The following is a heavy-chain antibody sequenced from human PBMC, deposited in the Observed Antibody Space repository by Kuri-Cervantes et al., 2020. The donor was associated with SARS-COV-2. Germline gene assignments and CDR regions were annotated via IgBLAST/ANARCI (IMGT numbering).Heavy chain of an antibody. CDR1: GGSLSGYY. V-gene: IGHV4-34*01. J-gene: IGHJ4*02. CDR2: INHSVNT. CDR3: ANLTTVRITIFGVVPAVRSFDY. Sequence: SETMSLTCAVYGGSLSGYYMSCIRQPPGKGLEWIGEINHSVNTNYNTSLKSRATISVDTSRNQFSLKQCSVTAAETTVYYCANLTTVRITIFGVVPAVRSFDYLGQGTLVTVSS. D-gene: IGHD3-3*01.